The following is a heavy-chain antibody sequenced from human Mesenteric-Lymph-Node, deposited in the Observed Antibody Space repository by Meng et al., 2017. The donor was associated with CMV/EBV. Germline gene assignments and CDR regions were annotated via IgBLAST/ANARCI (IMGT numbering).Heavy chain of an antibody. CDR2: IYYSGST. Sequence: SETLSLTCTVSGGSISSRTYYWGWIRQPPGKGLEWIGSIYYSGSTYYNPSLKSRVTISVDTSKHQFSLSLNSVTAADTAVYYCARGRGSIMAVPPGNTWFDPWGQGTLVTVSS. CDR1: GGSISSRTYY. CDR3: ARGRGSIMAVPPGNTWFDP. D-gene: IGHD2-2*01. J-gene: IGHJ5*02. V-gene: IGHV4-39*07.